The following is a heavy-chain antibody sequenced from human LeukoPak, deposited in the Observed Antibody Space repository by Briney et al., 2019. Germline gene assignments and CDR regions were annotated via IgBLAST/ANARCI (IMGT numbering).Heavy chain of an antibody. Sequence: SETLSLTCGSLSGNYWSWIRQPPGKGLEWIGQIHQSGNTIYNPSLKSRVTISVDTSKNQFSLKLSSVTAADTAVYYCARGKRDDYGDYVDYYYGMDVWGQGTTVTVSS. V-gene: IGHV4-34*01. CDR3: ARGKRDDYGDYVDYYYGMDV. D-gene: IGHD4-17*01. J-gene: IGHJ6*02. CDR2: IHQSGNT. CDR1: SLSGNY.